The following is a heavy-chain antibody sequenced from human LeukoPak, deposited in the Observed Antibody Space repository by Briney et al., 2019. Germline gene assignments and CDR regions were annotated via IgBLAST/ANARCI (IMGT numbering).Heavy chain of an antibody. CDR2: IIPIFGTA. CDR1: GYTFTGYY. Sequence: SVKVSCKASGYTFTGYYMHWVRQAPGQGLEWMGGIIPIFGTANYAQKFQGRVTITADKSTSTAYMELGSLRSEDTAVYYCASQLSGCSGGSCYWFDPWGQGTLVTVSS. CDR3: ASQLSGCSGGSCYWFDP. J-gene: IGHJ5*02. V-gene: IGHV1-69*06. D-gene: IGHD2-15*01.